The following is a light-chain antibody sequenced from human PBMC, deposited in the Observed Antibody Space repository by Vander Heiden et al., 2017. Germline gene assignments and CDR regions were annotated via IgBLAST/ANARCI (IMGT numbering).Light chain of an antibody. V-gene: IGKV3-15*01. J-gene: IGKJ4*01. CDR2: DAS. Sequence: MTQSPATLSVSPGERVTLSCRASQSINKNLAWYQQKPGQAPRLLISDASTRATGTPARFSGSGSWTDFTLTISSLQSEDFAVYYCQQYFSWPLTFGGGTRVEIK. CDR1: QSINKN. CDR3: QQYFSWPLT.